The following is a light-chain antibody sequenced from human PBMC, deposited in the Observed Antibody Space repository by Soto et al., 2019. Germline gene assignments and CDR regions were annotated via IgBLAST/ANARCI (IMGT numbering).Light chain of an antibody. Sequence: IVLTQSPVTVSLSPGERAPLSGRASQSVSSYVAWSKQKPGQAHRLLSDDASNRATGIPARFSGSGSGTDCTLTISSLEPEDVAVYYCQQRSNWPITFGQGTRLEI. CDR2: DAS. CDR1: QSVSSY. CDR3: QQRSNWPIT. J-gene: IGKJ5*01. V-gene: IGKV3-11*01.